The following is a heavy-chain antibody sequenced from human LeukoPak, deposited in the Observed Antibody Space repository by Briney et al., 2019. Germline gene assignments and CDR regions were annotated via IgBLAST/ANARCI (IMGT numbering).Heavy chain of an antibody. J-gene: IGHJ6*02. CDR2: ISGSGGST. V-gene: IGHV3-23*01. D-gene: IGHD6-19*01. CDR1: GFTFSSYA. Sequence: PGGSLRLSCAASGFTFSSYAMSWVRQAPGKGLEWVSAISGSGGSTYYADSVKGRFTISRDNSKNTLYLQMNSLRAEDTAVYYCAKDINSSGWAYYYYGMDVWGQGTTVTVSS. CDR3: AKDINSSGWAYYYYGMDV.